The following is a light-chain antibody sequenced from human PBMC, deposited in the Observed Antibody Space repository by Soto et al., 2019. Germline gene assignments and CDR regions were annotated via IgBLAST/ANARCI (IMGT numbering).Light chain of an antibody. CDR1: SSDVGGHNY. CDR3: SSYAGSSNV. CDR2: EVN. J-gene: IGLJ1*01. V-gene: IGLV2-8*01. Sequence: ALTQPPSASGSPGQSVAISCTGTSSDVGGHNYVSWYQQHPGKAPKLMIYEVNKRPSGVPDRFSGSKSGNTASLTVSGLQAEDEADYYCSSYAGSSNVFGTGTKVTVL.